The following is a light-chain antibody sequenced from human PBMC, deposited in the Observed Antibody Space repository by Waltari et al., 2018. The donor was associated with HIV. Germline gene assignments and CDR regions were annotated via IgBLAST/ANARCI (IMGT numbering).Light chain of an antibody. CDR3: QQYYTTPPT. CDR2: AAS. J-gene: IGKJ4*01. CDR1: QSLLASYNVRNY. V-gene: IGKV4-1*01. Sequence: DIVMTQSPDSLAASLGGRATIDCKSSQSLLASYNVRNYLDWYQQKPGKPPKVLIFAASRLQSGVPERFSGSGSGTYFTLTISSLQAEDFAVYYCQQYYTTPPTFGGGTKVEIK.